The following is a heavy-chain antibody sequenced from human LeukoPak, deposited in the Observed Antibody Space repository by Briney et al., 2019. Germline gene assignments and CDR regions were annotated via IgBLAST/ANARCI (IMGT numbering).Heavy chain of an antibody. J-gene: IGHJ5*02. CDR3: ARDPGRWSWFDP. Sequence: PGGSLRLSCAASGFTFSSYSMNWVRQAPGKGLEWVSSISSSSRYIYYADSVKGRFTISRDDAKNSLYLQMNSLRAEDTAVYYCARDPGRWSWFDPWGQGTLVTVSS. D-gene: IGHD2-15*01. V-gene: IGHV3-21*01. CDR1: GFTFSSYS. CDR2: ISSSSRYI.